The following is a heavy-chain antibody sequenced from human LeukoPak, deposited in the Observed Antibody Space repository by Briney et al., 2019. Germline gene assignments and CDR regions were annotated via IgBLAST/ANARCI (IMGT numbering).Heavy chain of an antibody. Sequence: PGGSLRLSCAASGFTFSSYGMHWVRQAPGKGLEWVAVISYDGSNKYYADSVKGRFTISRDNSKNTLYLQMNSLRAGDTAVYYCAKSRWDIVVVPAASYFDYWGQGTLVTVSS. V-gene: IGHV3-30*18. CDR2: ISYDGSNK. D-gene: IGHD2-2*01. J-gene: IGHJ4*02. CDR1: GFTFSSYG. CDR3: AKSRWDIVVVPAASYFDY.